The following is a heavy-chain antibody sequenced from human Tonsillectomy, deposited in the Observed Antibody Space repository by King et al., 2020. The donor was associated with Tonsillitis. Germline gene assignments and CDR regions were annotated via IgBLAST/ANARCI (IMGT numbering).Heavy chain of an antibody. Sequence: QLVQSGAEVKKPGASVKVSCKASGYTFIGYYLHLVRKAPGQGLEWVGWINPNSGGTNSAQKFQGRVTMTRVTSISTADLGLSRLRSDDTAVFYCARGKGTYYYDSSAYYAGDYWGQETLVTVSS. CDR3: ARGKGTYYYDSSAYYAGDY. D-gene: IGHD3-22*01. CDR2: INPNSGGT. CDR1: GYTFIGYY. V-gene: IGHV1-2*02. J-gene: IGHJ4*02.